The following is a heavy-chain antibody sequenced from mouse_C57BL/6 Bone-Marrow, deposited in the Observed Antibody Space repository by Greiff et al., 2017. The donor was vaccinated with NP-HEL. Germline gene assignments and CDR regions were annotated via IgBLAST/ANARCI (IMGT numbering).Heavy chain of an antibody. J-gene: IGHJ2*01. Sequence: QVQLQQPGAELVRPGTSVKLSCKASGYTFTSYWMHWVKQRPGQGLEWIGVIDPSDSYTTSTQKFKGKATLTVDTSSSTAYMQLSSLTSEDSAVYYCAREVSDYWGQGTTLTVSS. CDR2: IDPSDSYT. V-gene: IGHV1-59*01. CDR1: GYTFTSYW. CDR3: AREVSDY.